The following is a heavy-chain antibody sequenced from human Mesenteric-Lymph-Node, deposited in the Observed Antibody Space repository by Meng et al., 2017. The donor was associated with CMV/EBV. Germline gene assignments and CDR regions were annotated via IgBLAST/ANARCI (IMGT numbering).Heavy chain of an antibody. D-gene: IGHD4-23*01. V-gene: IGHV4-39*01. J-gene: IGHJ5*02. Sequence: SGGSISSSSYDWGWSRQPPGKGLEWIGSIYYSGRTYNNPSLKSRVTISVDTSKNQFSLKLSSVTAADTAVYYCARHFEVTPRNWWFDPWGQGTLVTVSS. CDR1: GGSISSSSYD. CDR3: ARHFEVTPRNWWFDP. CDR2: IYYSGRT.